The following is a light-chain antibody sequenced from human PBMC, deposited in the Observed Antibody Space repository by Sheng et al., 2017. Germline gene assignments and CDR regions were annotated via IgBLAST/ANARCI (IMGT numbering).Light chain of an antibody. J-gene: IGLJ3*02. Sequence: NFMLTQPHSVSESPGKTVTISCTRSSGSIADSYVQWYQQRPGSSPTTVIHENKRRPSGVPDRFSGSIDISSKSATLTISGLKTEDEGDYYCQSYDTNNRWVFGGGTKLTVL. CDR2: ENK. CDR1: SGSIADSY. V-gene: IGLV6-57*01. CDR3: QSYDTNNRWV.